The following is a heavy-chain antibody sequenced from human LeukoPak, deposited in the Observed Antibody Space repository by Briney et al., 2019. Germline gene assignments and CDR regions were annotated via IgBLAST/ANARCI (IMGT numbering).Heavy chain of an antibody. J-gene: IGHJ4*02. D-gene: IGHD5-18*01. CDR1: GGTFSSYA. CDR3: ARGVDTGVYFDY. CDR2: IIPILGIA. Sequence: GSSVKVSCKASGGTFSSYAISWVRQAPGQGLEWMGRIIPILGIANYAQKFQGRVTITADKSTSTAYMELSSLRSGDTAVYYCARGVDTGVYFDYWGQGTLVTVSS. V-gene: IGHV1-69*04.